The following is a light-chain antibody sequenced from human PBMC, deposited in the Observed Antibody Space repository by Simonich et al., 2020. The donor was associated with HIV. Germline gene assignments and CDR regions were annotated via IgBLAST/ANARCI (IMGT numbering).Light chain of an antibody. CDR2: DAS. J-gene: IGKJ2*01. CDR1: QSINNY. Sequence: DIPMTQSPSSLSASVGDRVTITCRASQSINNYLKWYQQKPGTAPKLLIYDASNLETGVPSRFSGSGSGSDFTFTISSLQPADIATYYCQQYDELPYTFGQGTKLEIK. CDR3: QQYDELPYT. V-gene: IGKV1-33*01.